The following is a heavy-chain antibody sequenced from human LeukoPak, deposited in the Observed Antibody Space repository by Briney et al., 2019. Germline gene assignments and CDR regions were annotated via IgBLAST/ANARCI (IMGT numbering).Heavy chain of an antibody. V-gene: IGHV3-15*01. J-gene: IGHJ4*02. Sequence: PGGSLRLSCAASGFIFSNYAMSWVRQAPGKGLEWVGRIKSKTDGGTTDYAAPVKGRFTISRDDSKNTLYLQMNSLKTEDTAVYYCTTGLGIVGAPDYWGQGTLVTVSS. CDR1: GFIFSNYA. D-gene: IGHD1-26*01. CDR3: TTGLGIVGAPDY. CDR2: IKSKTDGGTT.